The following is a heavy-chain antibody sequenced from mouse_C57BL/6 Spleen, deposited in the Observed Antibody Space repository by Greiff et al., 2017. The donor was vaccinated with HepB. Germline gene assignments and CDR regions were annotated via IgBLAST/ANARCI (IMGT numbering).Heavy chain of an antibody. J-gene: IGHJ2*01. Sequence: QVHVKQPGAELVKPGASVKLSCKASGYTFTSYWMHWVKQRPGRGLEWIGRIDPNSGGTKYNEKFKSKATLTVDKPSSTAYMQLSSLTSEDSAVYYCARSEFITTALDYWGQGTTLTVSS. CDR3: ARSEFITTALDY. CDR1: GYTFTSYW. D-gene: IGHD1-1*01. CDR2: IDPNSGGT. V-gene: IGHV1-72*01.